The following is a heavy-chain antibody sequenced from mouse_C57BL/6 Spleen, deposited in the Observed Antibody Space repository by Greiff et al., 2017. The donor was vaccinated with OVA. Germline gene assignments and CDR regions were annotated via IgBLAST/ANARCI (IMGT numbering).Heavy chain of an antibody. CDR1: GYTFTSYW. CDR3: ARGAYDYGSSSYYFDY. D-gene: IGHD1-1*01. CDR2: IYPSDSET. J-gene: IGHJ2*01. V-gene: IGHV1-61*01. Sequence: QVQLQQPGAELVRPGSSVKLSCTASGYTFTSYWMAWVKQRPGQGLEWIGNIYPSDSETHYNQKFKDKATLTVDKSSSTAYMQLSSLTSEDSAVYYCARGAYDYGSSSYYFDYWGQGTTLTVSS.